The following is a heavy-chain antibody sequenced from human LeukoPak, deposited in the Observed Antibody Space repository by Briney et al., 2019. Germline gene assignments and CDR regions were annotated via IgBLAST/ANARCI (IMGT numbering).Heavy chain of an antibody. D-gene: IGHD6-13*01. CDR1: GFTFSSYA. J-gene: IGHJ4*02. CDR3: AKDRPTVYSSSWLHFLDS. V-gene: IGHV3-23*01. CDR2: ISGSGGST. Sequence: PGGSLRLSCAASGFTFSSYAMSWVRQAPGKGLEWVSAISGSGGSTYYADSVKGRFTISRDNSKNTQYLQMNSLRADDTAVYYCAKDRPTVYSSSWLHFLDSWGQGTLVTVSS.